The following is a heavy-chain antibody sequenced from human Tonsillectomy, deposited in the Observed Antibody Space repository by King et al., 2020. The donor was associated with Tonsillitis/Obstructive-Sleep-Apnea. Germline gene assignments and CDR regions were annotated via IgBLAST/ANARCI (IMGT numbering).Heavy chain of an antibody. CDR3: ARGVYDSSGYSLIYFDY. Sequence: VQLQESGPGLVKPSETLSLTCTVSGGSISSYYWSWIRQPPGKGLEWIGYIYYSGSTNYNPSLKSRVTISVDTSKNQFSLTLSSVTAADTAVYYCARGVYDSSGYSLIYFDYCGQGALVTVSS. D-gene: IGHD3-22*01. CDR1: GGSISSYY. V-gene: IGHV4-59*01. CDR2: IYYSGST. J-gene: IGHJ4*02.